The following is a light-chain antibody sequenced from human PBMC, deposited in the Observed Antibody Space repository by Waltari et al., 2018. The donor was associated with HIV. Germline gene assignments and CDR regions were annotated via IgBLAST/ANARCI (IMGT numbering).Light chain of an antibody. V-gene: IGKV1-39*01. CDR2: AAS. Sequence: DIQMTQSPSSLSASVGDRVTITCRASQSISSYLNWDQQKAGKAPKLLIYAASSLQSGVPSRFSGSGSGTAFTLTISSLQPEDFATYYCQQTYSTPGTFGQGTKLEIK. J-gene: IGKJ2*01. CDR1: QSISSY. CDR3: QQTYSTPGT.